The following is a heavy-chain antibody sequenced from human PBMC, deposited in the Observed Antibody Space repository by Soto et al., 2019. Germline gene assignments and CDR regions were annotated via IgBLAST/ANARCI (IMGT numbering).Heavy chain of an antibody. V-gene: IGHV3-48*01. CDR1: GFTFSSYS. J-gene: IGHJ4*02. CDR3: ARRGYRNFDY. CDR2: ISSSSNTI. Sequence: EVQLVESGGGLVQPGGSLRLSCAASGFTFSSYSMNWVRQAPGKGLEWISYISSSSNTIYYADSMKGRFTISRDNARNSLYLQTNRLIAEDTAVDYGARRGYRNFDYSGQGTLVTVSS. D-gene: IGHD5-18*01.